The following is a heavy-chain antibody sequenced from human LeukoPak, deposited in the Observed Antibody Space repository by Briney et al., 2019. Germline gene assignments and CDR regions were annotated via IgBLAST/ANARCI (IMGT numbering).Heavy chain of an antibody. CDR1: GFTFDDYA. Sequence: GGSLRLSCAASGFTFDDYAMHWVRQAPGKGLEWVSGISWNSGSINYADSVKGRFTISRDHAKNSLYLQMNNLRAEDSALYYCAKGLRGVIIADFVYWGQGTLVTVSS. J-gene: IGHJ4*02. CDR2: ISWNSGSI. CDR3: AKGLRGVIIADFVY. D-gene: IGHD3-10*01. V-gene: IGHV3-9*01.